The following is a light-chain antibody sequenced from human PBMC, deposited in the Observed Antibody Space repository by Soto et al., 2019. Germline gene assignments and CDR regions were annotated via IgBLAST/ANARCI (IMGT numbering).Light chain of an antibody. Sequence: DIQLTQSPSFLSASVGDRVTITGRASQDISNYLAWYQQKPGKAPRFLIYATSTFQSGVPSRFSGSGFGTEFTLTISSLQPEDFATYYCQQVNSYPLTFGGGTKVDIK. CDR3: QQVNSYPLT. CDR2: ATS. CDR1: QDISNY. J-gene: IGKJ4*01. V-gene: IGKV1-9*01.